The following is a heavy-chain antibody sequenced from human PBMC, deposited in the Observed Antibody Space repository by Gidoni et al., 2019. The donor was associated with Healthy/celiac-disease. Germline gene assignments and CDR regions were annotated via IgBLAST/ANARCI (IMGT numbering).Heavy chain of an antibody. J-gene: IGHJ4*02. D-gene: IGHD3-9*01. CDR1: GVTLRCYG. CDR2: IWYDGSNK. V-gene: IGHV3-33*08. Sequence: QVQLVASGGGVVQPGRCLRLSFAAAGVTLRCYGMHWVRQAPGKGLEWVAVIWYDGSNKYYADSVKGRFTISRDNSKNTLYLQMNSLRAEDTALYYCARDGLDYDILTSFDYWGQGTLVTVSS. CDR3: ARDGLDYDILTSFDY.